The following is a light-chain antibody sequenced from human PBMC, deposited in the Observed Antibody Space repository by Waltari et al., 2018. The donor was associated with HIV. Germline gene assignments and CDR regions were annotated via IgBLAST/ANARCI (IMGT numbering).Light chain of an antibody. CDR2: KDS. CDR1: ALPKQY. CDR3: QSADSNASLWV. J-gene: IGLJ3*02. V-gene: IGLV3-25*03. Sequence: SYELTQPPSVSVSPGQTPRLTCSGDALPKQYAFWYQQMSGQAPVLGIYKDSERPSGSPERVSGSSSGTTATLTIIGVQAQDEADYHCQSADSNASLWVFGGGTKLTVL.